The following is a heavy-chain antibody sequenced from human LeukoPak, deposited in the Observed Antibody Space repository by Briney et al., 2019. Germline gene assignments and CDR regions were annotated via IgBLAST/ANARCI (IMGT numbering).Heavy chain of an antibody. V-gene: IGHV1-18*01. Sequence: ASVKVPCKASGYTFTSYGISWVRQAPGQGLEWMGWISAYNGNTNYAQKLQGRVTMTTDTSTSTAYMELRSLRSDDTAVYYCARDPCSSTSCYLNYFDYWGQGTLVTVSS. CDR3: ARDPCSSTSCYLNYFDY. CDR1: GYTFTSYG. D-gene: IGHD2-2*01. J-gene: IGHJ4*02. CDR2: ISAYNGNT.